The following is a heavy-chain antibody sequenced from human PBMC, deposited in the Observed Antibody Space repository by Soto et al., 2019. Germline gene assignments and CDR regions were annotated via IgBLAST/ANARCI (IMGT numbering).Heavy chain of an antibody. D-gene: IGHD3-22*01. CDR3: ARSAFYDDRTGSYHVFDP. V-gene: IGHV4-38-2*02. Sequence: SETQCLHNKVSGLNLLGAFSWRCIRQPPGKGAEWFGTLYQPGSGNVFHSPSTYTNPSLGGRVAISVDTSKNEFFLKLTSVTAADTAVYFCARSAFYDDRTGSYHVFDPWRQGTLVTVSS. CDR1: GLNLLGAFS. CDR2: VFHSPST. J-gene: IGHJ5*02.